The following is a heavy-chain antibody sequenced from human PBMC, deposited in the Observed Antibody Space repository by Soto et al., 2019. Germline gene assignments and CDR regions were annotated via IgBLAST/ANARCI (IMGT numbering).Heavy chain of an antibody. CDR3: ARAGGTPYYFDY. CDR2: ISYDGSNK. J-gene: IGHJ4*02. D-gene: IGHD3-16*01. V-gene: IGHV3-30-3*01. Sequence: RWSLRLSCAASVFTFSSYAMHWVRQAPGKGLEWVAVISYDGSNKYYADSVKGRFTISRDNSKNTLYLQMNSLRAEDTAVYYCARAGGTPYYFDYWGQGTLVTV. CDR1: VFTFSSYA.